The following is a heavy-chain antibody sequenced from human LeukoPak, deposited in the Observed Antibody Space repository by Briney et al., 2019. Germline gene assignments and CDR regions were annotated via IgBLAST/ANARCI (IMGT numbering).Heavy chain of an antibody. D-gene: IGHD3-16*01. J-gene: IGHJ4*02. Sequence: SETLSLTCAVYGGSFSGYYWSWIRQPPGKGLEWIGYIYYSGSTNYNPSLKSRVTISVDTSKNQFSLKLSSVTAADTAVYYCARLRAVGYAYFDYWGQGTLVTVSS. V-gene: IGHV4-59*01. CDR2: IYYSGST. CDR1: GGSFSGYY. CDR3: ARLRAVGYAYFDY.